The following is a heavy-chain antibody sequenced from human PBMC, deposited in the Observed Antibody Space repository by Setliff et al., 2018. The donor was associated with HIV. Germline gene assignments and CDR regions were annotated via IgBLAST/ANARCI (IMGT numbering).Heavy chain of an antibody. J-gene: IGHJ6*03. V-gene: IGHV3-48*01. CDR2: ISSSSSTI. CDR1: GFTFSSYS. CDR3: ARDYNFWSGFWGNYYNMDV. D-gene: IGHD3-3*01. Sequence: GGSLRLSCAASGFTFSSYSMNWVRQAPGKGLEWVSYISSSSSTIYYADSVKGRFTISRDNAKNSLYLQMNSLRAEDTAVYYCARDYNFWSGFWGNYYNMDVWGKGTTVTVSS.